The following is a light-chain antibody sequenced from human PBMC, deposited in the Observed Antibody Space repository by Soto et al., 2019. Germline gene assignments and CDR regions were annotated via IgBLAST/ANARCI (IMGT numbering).Light chain of an antibody. Sequence: DIQMTQSPSTLSASVGDSVIITCRASQTISSWLAWFQQKPGKAPKLLIYKASSLESGVPSRFSGSGSGTEFTLTISSLQPDDFATYYCQQYSTYIRTFGQGTKVDIK. J-gene: IGKJ1*01. CDR2: KAS. CDR1: QTISSW. CDR3: QQYSTYIRT. V-gene: IGKV1-5*03.